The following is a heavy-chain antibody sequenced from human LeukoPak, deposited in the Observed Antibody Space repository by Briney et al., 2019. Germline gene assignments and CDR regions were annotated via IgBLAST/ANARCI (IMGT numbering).Heavy chain of an antibody. Sequence: SVKVSCKASGYTFTSYYMHWVGQAPGQGLKWMGWINPNSGGTNYAQKFQGRVTMTRDTSISTAYMELSRLRSDDTALYYCAGDLLGYNSDYWGQGTLVTVSS. J-gene: IGHJ4*02. D-gene: IGHD5-24*01. CDR3: AGDLLGYNSDY. CDR1: GYTFTSYY. CDR2: INPNSGGT. V-gene: IGHV1-2*02.